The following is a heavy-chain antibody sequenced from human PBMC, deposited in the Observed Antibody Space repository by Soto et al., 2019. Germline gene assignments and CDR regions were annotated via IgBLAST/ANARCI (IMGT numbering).Heavy chain of an antibody. CDR3: AKLGSCSSTSCYRDY. CDR1: GFTFSEFA. D-gene: IGHD2-2*01. J-gene: IGHJ4*02. CDR2: IGGDGGSP. Sequence: PGGSLRLSCAASGFTFSEFAMSWVRQAPGKGLEWVSVIGGDGGSPYYADSVKGRFTVSRDNSKNTVSLQMNSLRAEDTAVYYCAKLGSCSSTSCYRDYWGQGTLVTVSS. V-gene: IGHV3-23*01.